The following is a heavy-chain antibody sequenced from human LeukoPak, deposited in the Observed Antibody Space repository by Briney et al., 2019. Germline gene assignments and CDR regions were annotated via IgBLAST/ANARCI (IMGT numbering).Heavy chain of an antibody. CDR3: ARPRDIVVVPAAMKRSPFDY. CDR2: IYSGGST. V-gene: IGHV3-66*01. D-gene: IGHD2-2*01. CDR1: GFTVSSNY. J-gene: IGHJ4*02. Sequence: GGSLRLSCAASGFTVSSNYMSWVRQAPGKGLEWVSVIYSGGSTYYADSVKGRFTISRDNSKNTLYLQMNSLRAENTAVYYCARPRDIVVVPAAMKRSPFDYWGQGTLVTVSS.